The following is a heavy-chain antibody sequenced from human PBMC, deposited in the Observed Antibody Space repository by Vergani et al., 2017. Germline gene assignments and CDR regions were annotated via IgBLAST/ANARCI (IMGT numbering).Heavy chain of an antibody. CDR3: VKDAGSYENFFDS. CDR1: GFTSAGYA. CDR2: ISWNSNSI. V-gene: IGHV3-9*02. D-gene: IGHD1-26*01. J-gene: IGHJ4*02. Sequence: EVHLEESGGGLVLPGRSLRLSCVASGFTSAGYAMHWVRQAPGKGPEWVSGISWNSNSIGYADSVKGRFTISRDNAKNSLYLQMNSLRPEDTATYYCVKDAGSYENFFDSWGQGTLVTVSS.